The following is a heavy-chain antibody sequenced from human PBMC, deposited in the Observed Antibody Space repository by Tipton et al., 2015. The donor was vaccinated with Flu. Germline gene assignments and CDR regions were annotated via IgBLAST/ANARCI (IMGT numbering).Heavy chain of an antibody. CDR2: ISGSGGST. CDR1: GFTFSSYA. D-gene: IGHD3-22*01. V-gene: IGHV3-23*01. CDR3: AKGREAYYYDSSGYMFDY. Sequence: SLRLSCAASGFTFSSYAMSWVRQAPGKGLEWVSAISGSGGSTYYADSVKGRFTISRDNSKNTLYLQMNSLRAEDTAVYYCAKGREAYYYDSSGYMFDYWGQGTLVTVSS. J-gene: IGHJ4*02.